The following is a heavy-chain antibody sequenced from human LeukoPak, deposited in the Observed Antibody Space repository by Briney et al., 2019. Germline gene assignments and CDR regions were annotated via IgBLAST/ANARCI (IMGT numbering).Heavy chain of an antibody. V-gene: IGHV4-59*01. CDR3: ARLPDYYDSSGYYSDY. D-gene: IGHD3-22*01. Sequence: SETLSLTCTVSGGSISSYYWSWIRQPPGKGLEWIGYIYYSGSTNYNPSLKSRVTISVDTSKNQFSLKLSSVTAADTAVYYCARLPDYYDSSGYYSDYWGQGTLVTVSS. CDR2: IYYSGST. J-gene: IGHJ4*02. CDR1: GGSISSYY.